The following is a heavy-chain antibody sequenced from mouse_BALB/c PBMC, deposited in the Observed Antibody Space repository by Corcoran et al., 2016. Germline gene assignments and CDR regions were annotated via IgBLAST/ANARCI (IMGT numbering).Heavy chain of an antibody. J-gene: IGHJ2*01. D-gene: IGHD1-3*01. CDR2: ISSSSSTI. CDR3: ARAVPPSSGPHYFDY. Sequence: EVQLVESGGGLVQPGGSLRLSCAASGFTFSSYSMNWVRQAPGKGLEWVSYISSSSSTIYYADSVKGRFTISRDNAKNSLYLQMNSLRAEDTAVYYCARAVPPSSGPHYFDYWGQGTLVTVSS. CDR1: GFTFSSYS. V-gene: IGHV5-17*01.